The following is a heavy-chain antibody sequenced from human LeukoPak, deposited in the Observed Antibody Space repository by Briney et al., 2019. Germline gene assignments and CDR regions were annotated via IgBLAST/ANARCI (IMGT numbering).Heavy chain of an antibody. CDR1: GFTFSTYG. Sequence: PGGSLRLSCAASGFTFSTYGLAWVRQAPGKGLEWVSAISASGDHTYYADSVKGRFSISRDNFKNTLYLQMNSLRAEDTALYYCAKEMGSSQPFDYWGQGTLVTVSS. J-gene: IGHJ4*02. CDR3: AKEMGSSQPFDY. CDR2: ISASGDHT. V-gene: IGHV3-23*01. D-gene: IGHD3-10*01.